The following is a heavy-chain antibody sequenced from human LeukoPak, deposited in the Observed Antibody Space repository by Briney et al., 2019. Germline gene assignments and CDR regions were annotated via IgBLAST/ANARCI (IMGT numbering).Heavy chain of an antibody. CDR3: ARESRIGWFSP. Sequence: PSETLSLTCTVSGVSISNTNFYWGWIRQTPGKGLEWIGTIYRSGSTYYNPSLKSRVTISVDASKNQFSLNLTSVTAADTAVYYCARESRIGWFSPWGQGTLVTVSS. V-gene: IGHV4-39*07. CDR1: GVSISNTNFY. CDR2: IYRSGST. J-gene: IGHJ5*02. D-gene: IGHD2-2*01.